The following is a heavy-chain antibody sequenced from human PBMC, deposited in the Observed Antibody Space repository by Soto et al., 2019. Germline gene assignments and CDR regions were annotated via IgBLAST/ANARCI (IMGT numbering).Heavy chain of an antibody. CDR1: GFTFNNYD. D-gene: IGHD3-22*01. J-gene: IGHJ3*02. CDR2: TSYDGNNK. V-gene: IGHV3-30*18. Sequence: GGSLRLSCAASGFTFNNYDMHWVRQSPGKGLEWVAVTSYDGNNKYYADSVKGRFTISRDNSKNTLSLQMNSLRPEDTAVYYCAKVLSVIVADSFDIWGQGTVVT. CDR3: AKVLSVIVADSFDI.